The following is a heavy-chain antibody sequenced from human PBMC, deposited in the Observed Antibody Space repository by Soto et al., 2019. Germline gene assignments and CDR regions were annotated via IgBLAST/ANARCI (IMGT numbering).Heavy chain of an antibody. J-gene: IGHJ2*01. D-gene: IGHD2-21*02. Sequence: QVQLVESGGGVVQPGRSLRLSCAVSGFTFSSFAMHWVRQAPGKGLEWVALISYDGTTKYYAESVKSRFTVSRDNSRNILYLQISSLRNEDTAVYFCARDPCVDCRDWYFNLCGHGTLVTVS. CDR1: GFTFSSFA. CDR2: ISYDGTTK. V-gene: IGHV3-30*14. CDR3: ARDPCVDCRDWYFNL.